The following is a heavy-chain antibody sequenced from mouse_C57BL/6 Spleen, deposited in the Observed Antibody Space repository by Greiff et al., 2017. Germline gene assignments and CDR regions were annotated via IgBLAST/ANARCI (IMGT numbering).Heavy chain of an antibody. Sequence: VNLVESGPGLVQPSQSLSITCTVSGFSLTSYGVHWVRQSPGKGLEWLGVIWSGGSTDYNAAFMSRLSITKDNSKSQVYFKMNSLQADDTAIYYCAKSGGYGYYAMGYWGQGTSVTVSS. V-gene: IGHV2-5*01. D-gene: IGHD2-2*01. CDR2: IWSGGST. J-gene: IGHJ4*01. CDR3: AKSGGYGYYAMGY. CDR1: GFSLTSYG.